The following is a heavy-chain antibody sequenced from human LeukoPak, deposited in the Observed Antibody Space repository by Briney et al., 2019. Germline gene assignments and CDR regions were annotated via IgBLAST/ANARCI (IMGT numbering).Heavy chain of an antibody. J-gene: IGHJ4*02. CDR3: ARRAPLSGESLDY. Sequence: SVKVSCKASGGSFSSYAISWVRQAPGQGLEWMGGILPIVNTADYAQKFQGRVTITADESTSTAYMDLSSLRSEDTAVYYCARRAPLSGESLDYWGQGTLVTVSS. D-gene: IGHD4-17*01. CDR2: ILPIVNTA. CDR1: GGSFSSYA. V-gene: IGHV1-69*13.